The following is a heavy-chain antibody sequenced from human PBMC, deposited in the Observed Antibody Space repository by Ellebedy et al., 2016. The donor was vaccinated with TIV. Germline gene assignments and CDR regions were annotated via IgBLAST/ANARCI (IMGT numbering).Heavy chain of an antibody. CDR2: ISGSGGST. V-gene: IGHV3-23*01. CDR1: GFTFSSYA. CDR3: AKGRGGDQKKRYFDY. J-gene: IGHJ4*02. Sequence: GESLKISCAASGFTFSSYAMSWVRQAPGKGLEWVSAISGSGGSTYYADSVKGRFTISRDNSKNTLYLQMNSLRAEDTAVYYCAKGRGGDQKKRYFDYWGQGTLVTVSS. D-gene: IGHD2-21*02.